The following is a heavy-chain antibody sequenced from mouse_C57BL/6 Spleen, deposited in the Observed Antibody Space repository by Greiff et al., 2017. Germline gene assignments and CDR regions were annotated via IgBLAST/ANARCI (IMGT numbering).Heavy chain of an antibody. Sequence: QVQLQQSGAELVKPGASVKLSCKASGYTFTEYPIHWVKQRSGQGLEWIGWFYPGSGSIKYNEKFKDKATLTADKSSSTVYMELSRLTSEDSAVYFCARHEDFHDGYYPSWFAYWGQGTLVTVSA. CDR2: FYPGSGSI. J-gene: IGHJ3*01. V-gene: IGHV1-62-2*01. D-gene: IGHD2-3*01. CDR3: ARHEDFHDGYYPSWFAY. CDR1: GYTFTEYP.